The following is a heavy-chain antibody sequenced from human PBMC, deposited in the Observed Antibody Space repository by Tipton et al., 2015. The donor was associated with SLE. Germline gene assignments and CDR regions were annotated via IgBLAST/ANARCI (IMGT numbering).Heavy chain of an antibody. J-gene: IGHJ4*02. CDR1: DGSINTYY. CDR2: IYSRWST. CDR3: ARGISEPFDY. V-gene: IGHV4-59*12. D-gene: IGHD1-26*01. Sequence: TLSLTCKVSDGSINTYYWSWIRQPPEKGLEWIAYIYSRWSTNYNPSLKSRVTISVDTSKNQFSLKLSSVTAADTAVYYCARGISEPFDYWGQGTLVTVSS.